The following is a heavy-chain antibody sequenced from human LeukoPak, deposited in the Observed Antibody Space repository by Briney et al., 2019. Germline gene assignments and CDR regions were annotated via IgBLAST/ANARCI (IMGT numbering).Heavy chain of an antibody. Sequence: GGSLRLSCAASGFTFSNAWMSWVRQAPGKGLEWVGRIKSKTDGGTTDYAAPVKGRFTSSRDDSKNTLYLQMNSLKTDDTAVYYCTTLPNDFWSGYYDHWGQGTLVTVSS. CDR3: TTLPNDFWSGYYDH. CDR1: GFTFSNAW. V-gene: IGHV3-15*01. CDR2: IKSKTDGGTT. D-gene: IGHD3-3*01. J-gene: IGHJ4*02.